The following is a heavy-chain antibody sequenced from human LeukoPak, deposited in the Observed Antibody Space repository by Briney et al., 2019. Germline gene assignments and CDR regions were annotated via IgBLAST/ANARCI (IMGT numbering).Heavy chain of an antibody. D-gene: IGHD2-2*01. CDR1: GGTFSSYA. J-gene: IGHJ6*03. Sequence: SVKVSCKASGGTFSSYAISWVRQAPGQGLEWMGGIIPIFGTANYAQKFQGRVTITTDESTSTVYMELSSLRSEDTAVYYCARDQGDGARYCSSTSCYPNYYYYMDVWGKGTTVTVSS. V-gene: IGHV1-69*05. CDR2: IIPIFGTA. CDR3: ARDQGDGARYCSSTSCYPNYYYYMDV.